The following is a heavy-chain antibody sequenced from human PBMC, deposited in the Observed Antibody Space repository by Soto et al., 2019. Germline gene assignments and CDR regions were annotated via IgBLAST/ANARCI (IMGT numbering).Heavy chain of an antibody. Sequence: ASVKVSCKASGYTFTGYYMHWVRQAPGQGLEWMGWINPNSGGTNYAQKFQGRVTMTRDTSISTAYMELSRLRSDDTAVYYCARSSSSWSRGFDYWGQGALVTVSS. V-gene: IGHV1-2*02. D-gene: IGHD6-13*01. CDR2: INPNSGGT. CDR3: ARSSSSWSRGFDY. CDR1: GYTFTGYY. J-gene: IGHJ4*02.